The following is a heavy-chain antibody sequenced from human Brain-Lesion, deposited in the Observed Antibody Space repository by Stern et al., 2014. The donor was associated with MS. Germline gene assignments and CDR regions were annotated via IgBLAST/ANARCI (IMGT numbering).Heavy chain of an antibody. V-gene: IGHV3-49*03. CDR2: IRSKVYGGAA. CDR1: GFSFGDYA. J-gene: IGHJ4*02. D-gene: IGHD4-17*01. Sequence: EVHLVESGGGLIEPGRSRRLSCTASGFSFGDYAINWIRQAPGKGLGWVGVIRSKVYGGAAEYAASVKGRFTISRDDSKSIAYLQVNGLKTEDTAVYYCTRDRLDYGYSYFDYWGQGTLVTVSS. CDR3: TRDRLDYGYSYFDY.